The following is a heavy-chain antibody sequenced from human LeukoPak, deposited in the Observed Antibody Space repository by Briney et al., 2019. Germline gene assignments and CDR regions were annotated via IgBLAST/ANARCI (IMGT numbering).Heavy chain of an antibody. V-gene: IGHV3-33*01. CDR2: IWYDGSKK. J-gene: IGHJ4*02. CDR3: ARDFALETYYFDY. Sequence: GGSLRLSCAASGFTFSSYGMHWVRQAPGKGLEWVAVIWYDGSKKYYTDSVKGRLTISRVNSKNTLYLQMNSLRAEDTAVYYCARDFALETYYFDYWGQGTLVTVSS. CDR1: GFTFSSYG.